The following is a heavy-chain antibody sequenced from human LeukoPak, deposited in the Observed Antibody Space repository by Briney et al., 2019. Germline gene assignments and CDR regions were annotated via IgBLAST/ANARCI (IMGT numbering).Heavy chain of an antibody. Sequence: SATLSLTCTVSGGSISSHYWRWIRQPPGKGLERIGYNYYIGSTTYIPSLQRRVTLSVGTSKNQFALKLTSVSAADTAVYYFARIFGDGSNYYMGVWGKGTTVTVSS. CDR1: GGSISSHY. D-gene: IGHD5-24*01. CDR3: ARIFGDGSNYYMGV. V-gene: IGHV4-59*11. J-gene: IGHJ6*03. CDR2: NYYIGST.